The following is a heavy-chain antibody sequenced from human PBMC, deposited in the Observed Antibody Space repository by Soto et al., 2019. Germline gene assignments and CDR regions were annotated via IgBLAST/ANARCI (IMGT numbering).Heavy chain of an antibody. V-gene: IGHV3-48*02. CDR1: GLTFTGYS. CDR2: INSGSSTI. Sequence: GGSLRLSCAVSGLTFTGYSMNWVRQAPGKGLEWVSFINSGSSTIFYADSVKGRFTISRDNAKSSLYLEMNSLRDEETAVYYCARVGGATMATMYFDPWGQGTLVTVSS. D-gene: IGHD5-12*01. CDR3: ARVGGATMATMYFDP. J-gene: IGHJ4*02.